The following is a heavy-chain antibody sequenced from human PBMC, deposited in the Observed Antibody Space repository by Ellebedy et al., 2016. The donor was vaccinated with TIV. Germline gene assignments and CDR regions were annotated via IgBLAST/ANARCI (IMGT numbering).Heavy chain of an antibody. D-gene: IGHD5-18*01. V-gene: IGHV4-39*07. CDR1: GGSISSSSYY. Sequence: MPSETLSLTCTVSGGSISSSSYYWGWIRQPPGKGLEWIGSIYYSGSTNYNPSLKSRVTISVDTSKNQFSLKLSSVTAADTAVYYCARGGAAMALSFDYWGQGTLVTVSS. J-gene: IGHJ4*02. CDR2: IYYSGST. CDR3: ARGGAAMALSFDY.